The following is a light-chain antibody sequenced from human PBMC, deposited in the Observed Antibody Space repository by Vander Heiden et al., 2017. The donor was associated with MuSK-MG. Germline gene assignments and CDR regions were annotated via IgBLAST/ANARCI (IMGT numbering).Light chain of an antibody. J-gene: IGKJ3*01. Sequence: EIVLTQSPATLSLSPGERATLSCRASQSVSSYLAWYQQKPGQAPRLLIYDASNRATGSPARFSGSGYGKDSTLTISSLKPEECAVYYCQQRSNGHLGLFTFGHGTKVDIK. CDR1: QSVSSY. V-gene: IGKV3-11*01. CDR2: DAS. CDR3: QQRSNGHLGLFT.